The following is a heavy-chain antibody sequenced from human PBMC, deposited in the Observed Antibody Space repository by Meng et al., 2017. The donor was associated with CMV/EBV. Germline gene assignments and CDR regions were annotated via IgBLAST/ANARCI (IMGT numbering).Heavy chain of an antibody. Sequence: KASGGTFSSYAISWVRQAPGQGPEWMGGIIPIFGTANYAQKFQGRVTITTDESTSTAYMELSSLRSEDTAVYYCAREWGSSTNWFDPWGQGTLVTSPQ. CDR3: AREWGSSTNWFDP. V-gene: IGHV1-69*05. CDR1: GGTFSSYA. D-gene: IGHD6-13*01. J-gene: IGHJ5*02. CDR2: IIPIFGTA.